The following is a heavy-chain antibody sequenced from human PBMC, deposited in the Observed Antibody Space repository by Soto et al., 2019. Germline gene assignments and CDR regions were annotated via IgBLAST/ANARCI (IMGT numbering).Heavy chain of an antibody. CDR1: DSICRGYG. V-gene: IGHV3-33*08. CDR3: ARDGIGSVAFWRYLDY. D-gene: IGHD6-19*01. CDR2: IRADGSNR. Sequence: AVGSLRVCCAAVDSICRGYGRHWVRQAPGKGLEWVAIIRADGSNRNYADAVIGRVTISRDNSKNMLYLEMNSLRVEDTALYYCARDGIGSVAFWRYLDYWGQGPLVTVSS. J-gene: IGHJ4*02.